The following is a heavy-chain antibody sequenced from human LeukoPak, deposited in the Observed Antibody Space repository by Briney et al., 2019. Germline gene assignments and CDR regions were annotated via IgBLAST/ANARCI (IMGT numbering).Heavy chain of an antibody. D-gene: IGHD5-12*01. Sequence: ASVKVSCTASGGTFSSYAISWVRQAPGQGLEWMGRIIPILGIANYAQKFQGRVTITADKSTSTAYMELSSLRSEDTVVYYCARVRNGYKEVDYWGQGTLVTVSS. CDR3: ARVRNGYKEVDY. V-gene: IGHV1-69*04. CDR1: GGTFSSYA. J-gene: IGHJ4*02. CDR2: IIPILGIA.